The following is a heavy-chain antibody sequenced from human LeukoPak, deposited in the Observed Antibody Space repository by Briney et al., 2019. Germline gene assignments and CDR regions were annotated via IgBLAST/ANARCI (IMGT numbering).Heavy chain of an antibody. CDR2: IYHSGST. V-gene: IGHV4-30-2*01. D-gene: IGHD4-17*01. CDR3: ARGYGDY. J-gene: IGHJ4*02. Sequence: SETLSLTCAVSGGSISSGGYSWSWIRQPPGKGLEWNGYIYHSGSTYYNPSLKSRVTISVDRSKNQFSLKLSSVTAADTAVYYCARGYGDYWGQGALVTVSS. CDR1: GGSISSGGYS.